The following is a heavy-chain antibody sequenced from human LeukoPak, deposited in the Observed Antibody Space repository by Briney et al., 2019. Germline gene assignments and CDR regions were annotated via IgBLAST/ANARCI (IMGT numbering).Heavy chain of an antibody. J-gene: IGHJ3*02. V-gene: IGHV3-30*18. CDR1: GFTFSSYG. Sequence: GGSLRLSCAASGFTFSSYGMHWVRQAPGKELEWVAVISYDGSNKYYADSVKGRFTISRDYSKNTLYLQMNSLRAEDTAVYYCAKVGGCSSTSCYHDAFDIWGQGTMVTVSS. D-gene: IGHD2-2*01. CDR3: AKVGGCSSTSCYHDAFDI. CDR2: ISYDGSNK.